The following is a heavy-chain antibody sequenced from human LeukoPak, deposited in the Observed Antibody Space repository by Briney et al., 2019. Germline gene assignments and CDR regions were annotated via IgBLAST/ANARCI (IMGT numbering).Heavy chain of an antibody. Sequence: SETLSLTCTVSGGSISSYYWSWIRQPPGKGLEWIGYIYYSGSTNYNPSLKSRVTISVDTSKNQFSLKLSSVTAADTAVYYCARSIVGATNCFDPWGQGTLVTVSS. CDR2: IYYSGST. V-gene: IGHV4-59*01. CDR1: GGSISSYY. D-gene: IGHD1-26*01. CDR3: ARSIVGATNCFDP. J-gene: IGHJ5*02.